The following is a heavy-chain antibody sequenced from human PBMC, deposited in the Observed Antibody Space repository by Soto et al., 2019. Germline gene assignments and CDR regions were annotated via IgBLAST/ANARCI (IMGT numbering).Heavy chain of an antibody. CDR2: ISYDESKK. J-gene: IGHJ4*01. V-gene: IGHV3-30*18. CDR1: GFSFSFYD. D-gene: IGHD4-17*01. Sequence: RLSCAASGFSFSFYDMHWVRQAPGKGLEWVAVISYDESKKYYVDSVKGRFTISRDNSKNTLYLQMNSLRAEDTAVYYCAKDGGGGDYPLDHWGQGTLVTVSS. CDR3: AKDGGGGDYPLDH.